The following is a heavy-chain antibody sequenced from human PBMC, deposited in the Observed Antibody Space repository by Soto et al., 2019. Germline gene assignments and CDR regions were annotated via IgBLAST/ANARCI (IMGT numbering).Heavy chain of an antibody. CDR3: ARSYYDSTGFAVDP. D-gene: IGHD3-22*01. CDR2: MYFGGSF. J-gene: IGHJ5*02. Sequence: QMQLQASGPGLVKPSETLSLTCNVSGASVSHGYWSWIRQPPGKGLEWIGFMYFGGSFNYNPSLTSRAPIXGXTXXNQFSMKLTSVTASDTAVYYCARSYYDSTGFAVDPWGQGTLVTVSS. CDR1: GASVSHGY. V-gene: IGHV4-59*02.